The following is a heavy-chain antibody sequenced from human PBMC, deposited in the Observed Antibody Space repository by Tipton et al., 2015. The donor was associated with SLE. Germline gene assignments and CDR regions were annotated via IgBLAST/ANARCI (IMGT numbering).Heavy chain of an antibody. V-gene: IGHV4-59*12. D-gene: IGHD3-10*01. J-gene: IGHJ4*02. CDR2: IYYSGST. Sequence: TLSLTCSVSGASISSNYWSWIRQPPGKGLEWIGYIYYSGSTNYNPSLKSRVSISVDKSKNQFSLKLNSVTAADTAVYYCARWHGSGSFFDYWGQGTLVTVSS. CDR3: ARWHGSGSFFDY. CDR1: GASISSNY.